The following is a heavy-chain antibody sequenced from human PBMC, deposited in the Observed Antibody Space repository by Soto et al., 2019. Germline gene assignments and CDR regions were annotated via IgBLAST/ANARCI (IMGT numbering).Heavy chain of an antibody. J-gene: IGHJ6*02. V-gene: IGHV1-2*04. CDR2: INPKSGGT. Sequence: QVPLVQSGAEVKKPRASVRVSCKASGYSFTDYHIHWVRQAPGQGLEWLGRINPKSGGTNTAQKFQGWVTMTRDRSISTVYMELTRLRSDDTAVYFCARGHSTDCSNGVCSFFYNHEMDVWGQGTTVTVSS. CDR3: ARGHSTDCSNGVCSFFYNHEMDV. D-gene: IGHD2-8*01. CDR1: GYSFTDYH.